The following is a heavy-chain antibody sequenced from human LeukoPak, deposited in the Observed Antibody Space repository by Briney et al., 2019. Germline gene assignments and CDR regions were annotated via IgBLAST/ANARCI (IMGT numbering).Heavy chain of an antibody. V-gene: IGHV3-7*01. J-gene: IGHJ3*01. D-gene: IGHD1-26*01. Sequence: GGSLRLSCAASGFTFSSYAMSWVRQAPGKGLEWVANIDQGGSTKYYVDSLKGRFTISRDNAKNSLYLQMNSLRAEDTAVYYCVRDKGGRSGAIYYDAFDVWGQGTMVTVSS. CDR2: IDQGGSTK. CDR1: GFTFSSYA. CDR3: VRDKGGRSGAIYYDAFDV.